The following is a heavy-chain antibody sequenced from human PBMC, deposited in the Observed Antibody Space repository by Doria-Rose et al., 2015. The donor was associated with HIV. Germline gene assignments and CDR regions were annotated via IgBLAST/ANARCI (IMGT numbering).Heavy chain of an antibody. CDR1: GVSLSSPGMG. D-gene: IGHD6-13*01. V-gene: IGHV2-26*01. CDR3: ARIKSSRWYRKYYFDF. CDR2: IFSDDER. J-gene: IGHJ4*02. Sequence: QESGPVLVKPTETLTLTCTVSGVSLSSPGMGVSWIRQPPGKALEWLANIFSDDERSDKTSLKSRPTISRGTSKSQVVLTMTDMDPVDTATYYCARIKSSRWYRKYYFDFWGQGTLVIVSA.